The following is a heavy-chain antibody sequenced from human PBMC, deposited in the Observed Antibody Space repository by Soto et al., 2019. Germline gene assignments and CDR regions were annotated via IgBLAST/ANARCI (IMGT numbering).Heavy chain of an antibody. D-gene: IGHD1-26*01. J-gene: IGHJ4*02. CDR2: ISGSGSYM. Sequence: PGGSLRLSCETSGLTFSIYMMNWVRQAPGKGLELVSSISGSGSYMYYADSVKGRFTISRDNAKNTLYLQMNSLRAEDTAVYYCARGGNYIFDYWGQGTLVTVSS. CDR3: ARGGNYIFDY. V-gene: IGHV3-21*01. CDR1: GLTFSIYM.